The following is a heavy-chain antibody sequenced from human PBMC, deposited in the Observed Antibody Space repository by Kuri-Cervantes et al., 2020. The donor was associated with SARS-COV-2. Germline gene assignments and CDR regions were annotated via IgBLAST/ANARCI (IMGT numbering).Heavy chain of an antibody. J-gene: IGHJ6*02. CDR2: IYYSGST. Sequence: GSLRLSCTVSGGSVSSGSYYWSWIRQPPGKGLEWIGYIYYSGSTNYNPSLKSRVTISVDTSKNQFSLKLSSVTAADTAVYYCARVSGYCSSTSCRSYGYYYYYGMDVWGQGTTVTVSS. CDR3: ARVSGYCSSTSCRSYGYYYYYGMDV. D-gene: IGHD2-2*01. V-gene: IGHV4-61*01. CDR1: GGSVSSGSYY.